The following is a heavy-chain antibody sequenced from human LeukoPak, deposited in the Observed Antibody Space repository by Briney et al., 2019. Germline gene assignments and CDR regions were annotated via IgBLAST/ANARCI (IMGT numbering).Heavy chain of an antibody. J-gene: IGHJ5*02. CDR2: IDPSGGST. D-gene: IGHD3-22*01. CDR1: GYTFTSYY. Sequence: ASVKVSCTASGYTFTSYYMHWVRQAPGQGLEWMGIIDPSGGSTSYAQKFQGRVTMTRDTSTSTVYMELSSLRSEDTAVYYCARGFGPSEYYYDSSPWGQGTLVTVSS. CDR3: ARGFGPSEYYYDSSP. V-gene: IGHV1-46*01.